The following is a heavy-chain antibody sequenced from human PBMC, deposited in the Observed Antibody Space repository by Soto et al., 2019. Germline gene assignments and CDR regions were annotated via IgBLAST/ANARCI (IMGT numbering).Heavy chain of an antibody. Sequence: SVKVSCKASGGTFSSYSISWVRQAPGQGLEWMGGIIPIFGTANYAQKFQGRVTITADESTSTAYMELSSLRSEDTAVYYCARGDYSNYPIYYYYGMDVWGQGTTVTSP. D-gene: IGHD4-4*01. CDR1: GGTFSSYS. V-gene: IGHV1-69*13. CDR3: ARGDYSNYPIYYYYGMDV. CDR2: IIPIFGTA. J-gene: IGHJ6*02.